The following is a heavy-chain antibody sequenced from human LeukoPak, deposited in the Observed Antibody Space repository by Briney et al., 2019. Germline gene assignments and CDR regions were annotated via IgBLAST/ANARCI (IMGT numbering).Heavy chain of an antibody. D-gene: IGHD1-26*01. J-gene: IGHJ4*02. CDR2: INAGNGNT. CDR1: GYTFTSYA. CDR3: ARGAGPSQPWDYFDH. V-gene: IGHV1-3*01. Sequence: ASVKVSCKASGYTFTSYAMHWVRQAPGQRLEWMGWINAGNGNTKYSQKFQGRVTITRDTSASTAYMELSSLRSEDTAVYYCARGAGPSQPWDYFDHWGQGTLVTVSS.